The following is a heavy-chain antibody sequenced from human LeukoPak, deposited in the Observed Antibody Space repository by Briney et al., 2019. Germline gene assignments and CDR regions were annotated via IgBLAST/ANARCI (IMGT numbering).Heavy chain of an antibody. J-gene: IGHJ4*02. V-gene: IGHV3-23*01. CDR3: AKDRAKVDPMDY. Sequence: GGSLRLSCAASGFSFGSYAMSWVRQAPGKGLEWVSEISGSVSGSGDSTHYADSVKGRFTVSRDNSKNMLYLQMNSLGAEDTAVYYCAKDRAKVDPMDYWGQGTLVTVSS. D-gene: IGHD2-15*01. CDR2: ISGSVSGSGDST. CDR1: GFSFGSYA.